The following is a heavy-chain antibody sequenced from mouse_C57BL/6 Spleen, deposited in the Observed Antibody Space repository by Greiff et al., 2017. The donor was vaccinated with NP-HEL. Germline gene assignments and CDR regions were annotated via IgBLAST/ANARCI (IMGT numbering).Heavy chain of an antibody. CDR3: AVRTGESYARDY. CDR1: GYTFTSYW. Sequence: QVQLQQPGAELVMPGASVKLSCKASGYTFTSYWMHWVKQRPGQGLEWIGEIDPSDSYTNYNQKFKGKSPLTVDKSSSTAYMQLSSLTSEDSAVYYCAVRTGESYARDYWGQGTSVTVSS. CDR2: IDPSDSYT. V-gene: IGHV1-69*01. J-gene: IGHJ4*01. D-gene: IGHD4-1*01.